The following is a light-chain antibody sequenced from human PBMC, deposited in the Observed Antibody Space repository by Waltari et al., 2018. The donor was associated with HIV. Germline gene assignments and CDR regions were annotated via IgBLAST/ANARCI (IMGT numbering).Light chain of an antibody. Sequence: QSVLMQPPSVSGAPGQRVTISCPGTNSNIGAGYDVRWSQHLPGPAPKLLINTNASRPSGVPDRFSGSKSGTSASLAITGLQAEDETDYYCQSFDTGLGVVFGGGTKVTVL. CDR3: QSFDTGLGVV. V-gene: IGLV1-40*01. J-gene: IGLJ2*01. CDR1: NSNIGAGYD. CDR2: TNA.